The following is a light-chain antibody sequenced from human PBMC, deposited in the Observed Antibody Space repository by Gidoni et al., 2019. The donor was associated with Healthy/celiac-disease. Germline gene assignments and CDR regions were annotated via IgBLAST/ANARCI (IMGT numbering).Light chain of an antibody. Sequence: DIQMTQSPSSLSASVGDRVTITCRASQSISSYLNWYQQKPGKAPKLLSYAASSLQSGVPSRFSGGGSGTDFTLTISSLQPEDFATYYCQQSYSTPFTCGPGTKVDIK. CDR3: QQSYSTPFT. CDR2: AAS. J-gene: IGKJ3*01. V-gene: IGKV1-39*01. CDR1: QSISSY.